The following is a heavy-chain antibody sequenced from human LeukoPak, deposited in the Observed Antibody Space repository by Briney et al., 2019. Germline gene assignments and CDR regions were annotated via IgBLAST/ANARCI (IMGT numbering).Heavy chain of an antibody. Sequence: PSETLSLTCTVSGGSISSSSYYWGWTRQPPGKGLEWIGSIYYSGSTYYNPSLKSRVTISVDTSKNQFSLKLSSVTAADTAVYYCARDRYGNYYFDYWGQGTLVTVSS. CDR1: GGSISSSSYY. CDR3: ARDRYGNYYFDY. J-gene: IGHJ4*02. V-gene: IGHV4-39*07. CDR2: IYYSGST. D-gene: IGHD1-1*01.